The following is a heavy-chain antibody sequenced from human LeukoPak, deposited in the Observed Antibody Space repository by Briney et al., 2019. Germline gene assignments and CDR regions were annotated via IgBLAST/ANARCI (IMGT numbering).Heavy chain of an antibody. CDR3: ATDFYDST. CDR2: IRSNSDGGTI. V-gene: IGHV3-15*07. D-gene: IGHD3-22*01. J-gene: IGHJ5*02. Sequence: GGSLRLSCATSGFTFSNAWMNWVRQAPGKGLEWVGRIRSNSDGGTIDYAAPVKGRFTLSRDDSKTTLYLQMDSLQTEDTAVYYCATDFYDSTWGQGTLVTVSS. CDR1: GFTFSNAW.